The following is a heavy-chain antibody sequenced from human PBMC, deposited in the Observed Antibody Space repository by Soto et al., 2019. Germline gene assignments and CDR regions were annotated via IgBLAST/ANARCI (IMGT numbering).Heavy chain of an antibody. V-gene: IGHV4-59*01. D-gene: IGHD1-1*01. CDR3: ARGLERTSGMDV. CDR2: IYYSGST. J-gene: IGHJ6*02. Sequence: HVQLQESGPGLVKPSETLSLTCTVSGGSISSYYWSWIRQPPGKGLEWIGYIYYSGSTNYHPSLKSRVTISVDTSKNQFSLKLSSVTAADTAVYYCARGLERTSGMDVWGQGTTVTVSS. CDR1: GGSISSYY.